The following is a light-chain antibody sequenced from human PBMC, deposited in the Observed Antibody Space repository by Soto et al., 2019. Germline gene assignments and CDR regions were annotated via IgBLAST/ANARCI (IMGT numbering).Light chain of an antibody. CDR1: QSVSSD. Sequence: EIVMTQSPATLSVSPGERATLSCRASQSVSSDLAWYHQKPGQAPRLLIYGASTRATGIPARFSGSGSGTDFTLTVGRLEPEDFALYYCQQYGSSPRTFGQGTKVDIK. CDR2: GAS. CDR3: QQYGSSPRT. J-gene: IGKJ1*01. V-gene: IGKV3-20*01.